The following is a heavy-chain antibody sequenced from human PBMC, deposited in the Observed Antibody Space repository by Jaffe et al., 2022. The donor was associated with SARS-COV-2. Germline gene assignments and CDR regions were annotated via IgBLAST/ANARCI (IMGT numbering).Heavy chain of an antibody. V-gene: IGHV1-46*01. J-gene: IGHJ6*02. CDR1: GYTFTSYY. D-gene: IGHD2-15*01. CDR2: INPSGGST. Sequence: QVQLVQSGAEVKKPGASVKVSCKASGYTFTSYYMHWVRQAPGQGLEWMGIINPSGGSTSYAQKFQGRVTMTRDTSTSTVYMELSSLRSEDTAVYYCARDYCSGGSCYSGLNYYYYYGMDVWGQGTTVTVSS. CDR3: ARDYCSGGSCYSGLNYYYYYGMDV.